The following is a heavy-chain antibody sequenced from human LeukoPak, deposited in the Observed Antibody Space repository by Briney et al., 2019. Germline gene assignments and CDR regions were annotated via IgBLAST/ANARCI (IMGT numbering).Heavy chain of an antibody. CDR2: IIPIFGTA. CDR3: ASSGQQHAFAGDY. CDR1: GGTFSSYA. Sequence: SVKVSCKASGGTFSSYAISWVRQAPGQGLEWMGGIIPIFGTANYAQKFQGRVTITTDESTSTAYTELSSLRSEDTAVYYCASSGQQHAFAGDYWGQGTLVTVSS. V-gene: IGHV1-69*05. D-gene: IGHD6-13*01. J-gene: IGHJ4*02.